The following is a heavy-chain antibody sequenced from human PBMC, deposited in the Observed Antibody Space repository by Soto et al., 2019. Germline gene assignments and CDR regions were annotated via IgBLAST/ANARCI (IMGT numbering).Heavy chain of an antibody. Sequence: ASVKVSFKASGYTFTSYYMHWVRQAPGQGLEWMGIINPSGGSTSYAQKFQGRVTMTRDTSTSTVYMELSSLRSEDTAVYYCARDAILPEDGMGVWGQGTTVTVSS. CDR1: GYTFTSYY. J-gene: IGHJ6*02. CDR3: ARDAILPEDGMGV. V-gene: IGHV1-46*01. D-gene: IGHD2-15*01. CDR2: INPSGGST.